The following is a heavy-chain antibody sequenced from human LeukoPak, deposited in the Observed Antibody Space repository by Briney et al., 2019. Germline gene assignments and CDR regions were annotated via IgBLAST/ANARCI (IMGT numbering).Heavy chain of an antibody. J-gene: IGHJ5*02. V-gene: IGHV4-34*01. CDR2: INHSGST. D-gene: IGHD3-10*01. CDR1: GGSFSGYY. CDR3: ARVMVRGVIITYKDWFDP. Sequence: PSETLSLTCAVYGGSFSGYYWSWIRQPPGKGLEWIGEINHSGSTDYNPSLKSRVTISVDTSKNQFSLKLSSVTAADTAVYYCARVMVRGVIITYKDWFDPWGREPWSPSPQ.